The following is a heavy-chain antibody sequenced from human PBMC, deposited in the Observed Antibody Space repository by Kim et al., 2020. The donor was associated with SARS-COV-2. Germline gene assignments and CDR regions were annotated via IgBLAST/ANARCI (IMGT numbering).Heavy chain of an antibody. Sequence: GGSLRLSCAASGFTFSSYAMSWVRQAPGKGLEWVSAISGSGGSTYYADSVKGRFTISRDNSKNTLYLQMNSLRAEDTAVYYCAKDRGGYSHLRWLHPHYGMDVWGQGTTVTVSS. V-gene: IGHV3-23*01. D-gene: IGHD5-12*01. CDR1: GFTFSSYA. J-gene: IGHJ6*02. CDR2: ISGSGGST. CDR3: AKDRGGYSHLRWLHPHYGMDV.